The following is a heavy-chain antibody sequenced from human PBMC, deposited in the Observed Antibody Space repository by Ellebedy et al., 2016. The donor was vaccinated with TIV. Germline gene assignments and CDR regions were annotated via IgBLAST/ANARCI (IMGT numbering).Heavy chain of an antibody. V-gene: IGHV3-21*01. D-gene: IGHD6-13*01. CDR1: GFPFSNYS. Sequence: GESLKISCAASGFPFSNYSMNWVRQAPGKGLEWVSSITGSSSYMFYADSVKGRFTISRDNAKNSLYLQLNSLRAEDTAVYYCSRGIAAVRYWGQGTLVTVSS. J-gene: IGHJ4*02. CDR2: ITGSSSYM. CDR3: SRGIAAVRY.